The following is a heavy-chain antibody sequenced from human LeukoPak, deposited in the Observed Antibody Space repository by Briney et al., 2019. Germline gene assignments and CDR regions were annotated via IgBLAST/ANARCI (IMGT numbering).Heavy chain of an antibody. V-gene: IGHV3-9*01. CDR3: AKDRVTMIVAYAFDI. CDR2: ISWNSGSI. D-gene: IGHD3-22*01. Sequence: GRSLRLSCAAAGFTFDDYAMHWVRQAPGKGLEWVSGISWNSGSIGYADSVKGRFTISRDNAKNSLYLQMNSLRAGDTALYYCAKDRVTMIVAYAFDIWGQGTMVTVSS. CDR1: GFTFDDYA. J-gene: IGHJ3*02.